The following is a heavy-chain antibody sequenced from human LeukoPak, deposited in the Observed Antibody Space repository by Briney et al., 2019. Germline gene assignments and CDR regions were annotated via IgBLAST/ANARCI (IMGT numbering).Heavy chain of an antibody. CDR3: SGSGSLNPTPYYFDY. CDR2: IYSGGST. CDR1: GFTFSSNY. V-gene: IGHV3-53*01. J-gene: IGHJ4*02. Sequence: GGSLRLSCAASGFTFSSNYMSWVRQAPGKGLEWVSVIYSGGSTYYADSVKGRFTISRDNSKNTLYLQMNSLRAEDTAVYYCSGSGSLNPTPYYFDYWGQGTLVTVSS. D-gene: IGHD3-10*01.